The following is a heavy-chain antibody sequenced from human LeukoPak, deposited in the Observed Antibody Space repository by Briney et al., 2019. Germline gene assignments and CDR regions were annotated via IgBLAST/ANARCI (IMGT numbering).Heavy chain of an antibody. J-gene: IGHJ1*01. V-gene: IGHV3-21*01. Sequence: GGSLRLSCAASGFTFSSYSMNWVRQAPGKGPEWVSSISSSSSYIYYADSVKGRFTISRDNAKNSLYLQMNSLRAEDTAVYYCASDIVVVPAAISSEYFQHWGQGTLVTVSS. CDR3: ASDIVVVPAAISSEYFQH. CDR2: ISSSSSYI. D-gene: IGHD2-2*01. CDR1: GFTFSSYS.